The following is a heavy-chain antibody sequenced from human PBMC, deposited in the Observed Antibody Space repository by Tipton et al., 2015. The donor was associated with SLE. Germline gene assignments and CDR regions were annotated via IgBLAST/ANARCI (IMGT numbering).Heavy chain of an antibody. CDR3: ARDPYDSWSDYQATFDY. D-gene: IGHD3-3*01. V-gene: IGHV4-38-2*02. J-gene: IGHJ4*02. CDR1: SYSIYSGFY. CDR2: IYRSGTA. Sequence: TLSLTCSVSSYSIYSGFYWGWIRQSPGKGLERIGSIYRSGTAYYNPSLKSRVTMSVDTSKNQFSLKLTSVTAADTAVYYCARDPYDSWSDYQATFDYWGQGTLVTVSS.